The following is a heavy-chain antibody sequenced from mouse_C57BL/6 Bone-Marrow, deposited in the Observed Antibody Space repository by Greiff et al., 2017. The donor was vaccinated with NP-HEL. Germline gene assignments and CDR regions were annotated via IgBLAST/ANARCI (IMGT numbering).Heavy chain of an antibody. J-gene: IGHJ2*01. Sequence: QVQLKQSGAELVKPGASVKLSCKASGYAFSSYWMNWVNQRLGKGLEWFGQFFPGDGDTNYNGKFKGKATLTADKSTSTAYMQLSSLTSEDSAVYFCARGYDPFDYWGQGTTLTVSS. CDR2: FFPGDGDT. V-gene: IGHV1-80*01. CDR3: ARGYDPFDY. CDR1: GYAFSSYW. D-gene: IGHD2-3*01.